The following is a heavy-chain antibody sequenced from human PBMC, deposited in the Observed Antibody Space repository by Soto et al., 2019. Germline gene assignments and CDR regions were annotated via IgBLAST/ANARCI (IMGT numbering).Heavy chain of an antibody. Sequence: GVSLRLSCASSGFTFSSYWMSWVRQAPGKGLEWVANIKQDGSEKYYVDSVKCRFTISRDNAQNSLYLQMNSLRAEDTAVYYCARDTRRGYSGYDDAFDIWGQGTMVTVS. V-gene: IGHV3-7*01. CDR2: IKQDGSEK. CDR3: ARDTRRGYSGYDDAFDI. CDR1: GFTFSSYW. J-gene: IGHJ3*02. D-gene: IGHD5-12*01.